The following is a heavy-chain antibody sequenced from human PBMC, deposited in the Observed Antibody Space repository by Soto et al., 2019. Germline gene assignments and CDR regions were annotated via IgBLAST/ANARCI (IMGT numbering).Heavy chain of an antibody. J-gene: IGHJ5*02. CDR3: ARDFSGGGVLWFDP. CDR2: IYTSGST. D-gene: IGHD3-16*01. V-gene: IGHV4-4*07. CDR1: GGSISSYY. Sequence: PSETLSLTCTVSGGSISSYYWSWIRQPAGKGLEWIGRIYTSGSTNYNPSLKSRVTMSVDTSKNQFSLKLSSVTAADTAVYYCARDFSGGGVLWFDPWGQGTLVTVSS.